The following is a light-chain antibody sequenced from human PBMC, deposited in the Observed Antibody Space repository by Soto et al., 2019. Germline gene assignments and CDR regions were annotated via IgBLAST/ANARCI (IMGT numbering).Light chain of an antibody. CDR2: ELT. CDR1: SSDIGGYDY. CDR3: SSYAGSNNVI. V-gene: IGLV2-8*01. J-gene: IGLJ2*01. Sequence: QSALTQPPSASGSPGQSVTISCTGTSSDIGGYDYVSWFQHHPGRAPKLMIYELTTRPSGVPDRFSGSRSGNTASLTVSGLQAEDEADYYCSSYAGSNNVIFGGGTQLTVL.